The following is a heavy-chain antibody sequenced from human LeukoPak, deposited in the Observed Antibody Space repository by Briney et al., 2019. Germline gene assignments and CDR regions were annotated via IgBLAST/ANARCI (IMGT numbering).Heavy chain of an antibody. CDR3: AREDSSGYLGY. CDR2: IYYSGST. Sequence: PSETLSLTCTVTGGSASSNIYYWNWIRQPPGKGLEWIGYIYYSGSTNYNPSLKSRVTISVDTSKNQFSLKLTSLTAADTAVYYCAREDSSGYLGYWGQGTLVTVSS. V-gene: IGHV4-61*01. CDR1: GGSASSNIYY. J-gene: IGHJ4*02. D-gene: IGHD3-22*01.